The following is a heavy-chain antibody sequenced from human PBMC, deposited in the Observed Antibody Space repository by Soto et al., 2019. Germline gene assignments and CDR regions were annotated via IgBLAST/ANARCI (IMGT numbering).Heavy chain of an antibody. D-gene: IGHD6-19*01. J-gene: IGHJ5*02. CDR3: AKDNLAPYSSGWEIRFDP. Sequence: GGSLRLSCAASGFTFSNHAMGWVRQAPGKGLEWVSSIDGSGYSTYYADSVKGQFTISRDNSKSTLYLQMNSLRAEDTAAYYCAKDNLAPYSSGWEIRFDPWGQGTLVTVSS. V-gene: IGHV3-23*01. CDR2: IDGSGYST. CDR1: GFTFSNHA.